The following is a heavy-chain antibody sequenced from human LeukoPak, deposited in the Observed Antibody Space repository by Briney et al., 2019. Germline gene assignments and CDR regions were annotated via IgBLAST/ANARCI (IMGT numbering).Heavy chain of an antibody. CDR1: GGFINSYY. Sequence: SETLSLTCTVSGGFINSYYWSWIRQPAGRGLEWIGRISDSGTTDYNPSLKSRVTISVDNSKNQFSLRLISMTAANTAVYYCARDRAVAVAIRRLDYWGQGTLVAVSS. CDR3: ARDRAVAVAIRRLDY. V-gene: IGHV4-4*07. D-gene: IGHD6-19*01. J-gene: IGHJ4*02. CDR2: ISDSGTT.